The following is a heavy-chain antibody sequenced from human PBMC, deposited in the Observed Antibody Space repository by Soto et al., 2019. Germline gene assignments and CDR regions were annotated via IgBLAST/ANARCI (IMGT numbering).Heavy chain of an antibody. CDR1: GYSFAGYW. CDR2: IDPSDSQT. D-gene: IGHD3-22*01. J-gene: IGHJ4*02. V-gene: IGHV5-10-1*01. CDR3: ARQIYDSDTGPNFQYYFDS. Sequence: GESLKISCKGSGYSFAGYWITWVRQKPGKGLEWMGRIDPSDSQTYFSPSFRGHVTISVTKSITTVFLQWSSLRASDTAMYYCARQIYDSDTGPNFQYYFDSWGQGTPVTSPQ.